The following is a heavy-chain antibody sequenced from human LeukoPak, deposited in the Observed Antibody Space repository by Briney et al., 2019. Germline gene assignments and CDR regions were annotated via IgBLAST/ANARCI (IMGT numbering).Heavy chain of an antibody. CDR1: GYTFTGYY. V-gene: IGHV1-2*02. CDR3: ARDPREVYYGMDV. J-gene: IGHJ6*02. CDR2: INPNSGGT. Sequence: ASVKVSCKASGYTFTGYYMHWVRQAPGQGLEWMGWINPNSGGTNYAQKFQGRVTMTRDASISTAYMELSRLRSDDTAVYYCARDPREVYYGMDVWGQGTTVTVSS.